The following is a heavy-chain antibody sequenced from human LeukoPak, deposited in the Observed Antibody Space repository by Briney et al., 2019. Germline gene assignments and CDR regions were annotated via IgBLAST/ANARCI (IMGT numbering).Heavy chain of an antibody. CDR2: IFTGGST. J-gene: IGHJ4*02. D-gene: IGHD2-8*01. CDR3: ARGYCSNGVCYYPFYFDF. CDR1: GGSISSYY. Sequence: SETLSLTWTVSGGSISSYYWSWIRQPAGKGLEWIGRIFTGGSTNYNPSLKSRVTMSVETSKNHFSLNLSSVTAADTAVYYCARGYCSNGVCYYPFYFDFWGQGTLVTVSS. V-gene: IGHV4-4*07.